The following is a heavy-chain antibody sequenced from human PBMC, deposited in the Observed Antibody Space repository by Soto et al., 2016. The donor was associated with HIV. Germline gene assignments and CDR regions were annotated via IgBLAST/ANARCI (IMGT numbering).Heavy chain of an antibody. Sequence: EVQLVESGGGLVQPGGSLRLSCAASGFTFSSYWMHWVRQAPGKGLVWVSRINSDGSSTSYADSVKGRFTISRDNAKNTLYLQMNSLRAEDTAVYYCARRGGYYDSSGYWSFDYWGQGTLVTVSS. D-gene: IGHD3-22*01. CDR3: ARRGGYYDSSGYWSFDY. CDR2: INSDGSST. V-gene: IGHV3-74*01. J-gene: IGHJ4*02. CDR1: GFTFSSYW.